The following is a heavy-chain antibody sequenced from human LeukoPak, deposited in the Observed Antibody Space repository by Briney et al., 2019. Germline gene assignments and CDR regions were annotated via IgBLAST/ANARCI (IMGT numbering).Heavy chain of an antibody. CDR1: GGSFSGYY. Sequence: SETLSLTCAVYGGSFSGYYWSWIRQPPGRGLEWIWEINHSGSTNYNPSLKSRVTISVDTSKNQFSLKLSSVTAADTAVYYCARVHSTTVVTSFDYWGQGTLVTVSS. CDR3: ARVHSTTVVTSFDY. D-gene: IGHD4-23*01. CDR2: INHSGST. V-gene: IGHV4-34*01. J-gene: IGHJ4*02.